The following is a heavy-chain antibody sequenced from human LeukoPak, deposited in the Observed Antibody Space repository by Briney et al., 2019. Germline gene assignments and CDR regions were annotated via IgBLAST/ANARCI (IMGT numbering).Heavy chain of an antibody. CDR2: IYYSGST. CDR1: GGSISSYY. J-gene: IGHJ5*02. D-gene: IGHD1/OR15-1a*01. V-gene: IGHV4-59*01. CDR3: AGSIWNNGICFDP. Sequence: PSETLSLTCTVSGGSISSYYWGWIRQPPGQGLEWIGDIYYSGSTEYNPSLKSRVTISVDTSKNHVYLELSSVSAADTAVYYCAGSIWNNGICFDPWGQGTLVTVSS.